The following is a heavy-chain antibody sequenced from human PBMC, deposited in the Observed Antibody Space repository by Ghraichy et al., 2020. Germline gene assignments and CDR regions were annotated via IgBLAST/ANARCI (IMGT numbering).Heavy chain of an antibody. V-gene: IGHV3-9*01. CDR1: GFTFDDYA. CDR3: AKDTVLGHYDILTGSNWFDP. Sequence: GGSLRLSCAASGFTFDDYAMHWVRQAPGKGLEWVSGISWNSGSIGYADSVKGRFTISRDNAKNSLYLQMNSLRAEDTALYYCAKDTVLGHYDILTGSNWFDPWGQGTLVTVSS. D-gene: IGHD3-9*01. J-gene: IGHJ5*02. CDR2: ISWNSGSI.